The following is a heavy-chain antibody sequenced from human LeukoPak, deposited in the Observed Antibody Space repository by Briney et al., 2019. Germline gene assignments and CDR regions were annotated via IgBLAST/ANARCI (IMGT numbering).Heavy chain of an antibody. Sequence: PGGSLRLSCAASGFTSNNYEFNWIRQAPGKGLEWVSFISSSGMTIYCADVVKGRFTISRDNAKNSVFLQMNSLRVEDTAVYYCARDRDILTGYDSFDYWGQGTPVTVSS. CDR3: ARDRDILTGYDSFDY. D-gene: IGHD3-9*01. CDR1: GFTSNNYE. CDR2: ISSSGMTI. V-gene: IGHV3-48*03. J-gene: IGHJ4*02.